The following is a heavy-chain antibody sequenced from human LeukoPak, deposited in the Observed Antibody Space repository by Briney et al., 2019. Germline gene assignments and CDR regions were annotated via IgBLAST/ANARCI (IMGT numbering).Heavy chain of an antibody. CDR2: INPNSGGT. V-gene: IGHV1-2*02. J-gene: IGHJ5*02. CDR1: GYTFTGYY. CDR3: ARMASPYCSGGSCYSEWGFDP. Sequence: GASVKVSCKASGYTFTGYYMHWVRQAPGQGLEWMGWINPNSGGTNYAQKFQGRVTMTRDTSISTAYMELSRLRSDDTAVYYCARMASPYCSGGSCYSEWGFDPWGQGTLVTVSS. D-gene: IGHD2-15*01.